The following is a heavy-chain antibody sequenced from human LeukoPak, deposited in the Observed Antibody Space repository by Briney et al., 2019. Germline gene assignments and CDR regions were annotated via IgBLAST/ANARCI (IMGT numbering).Heavy chain of an antibody. CDR1: GFTFDDYG. J-gene: IGHJ4*02. CDR3: AKGRNYDILTGHDY. CDR2: INWNGGST. Sequence: GGSLRLSCAASGFTFDDYGMSWVRQAPGKGLEWVAGINWNGGSTGYADSVKGRFTISRDNAKNSLYLQMNSLRAEDTALYYCAKGRNYDILTGHDYWGQGTLVTVSS. D-gene: IGHD3-9*01. V-gene: IGHV3-20*04.